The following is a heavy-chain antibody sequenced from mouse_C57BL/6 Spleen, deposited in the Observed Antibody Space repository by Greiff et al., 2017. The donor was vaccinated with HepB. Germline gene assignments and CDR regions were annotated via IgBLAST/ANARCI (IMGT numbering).Heavy chain of an antibody. Sequence: QVQLQQSGPELVKPGASVKISCKASGYAFSSSWMNWVKQRPGKGLEWIGRIYPGDGDTNYNGKFKGKATLTADKSSSTAYMQLSSLTSEDSAVYFCAQPRYWYFDVWGTGTTVTVSS. CDR1: GYAFSSSW. CDR3: AQPRYWYFDV. D-gene: IGHD6-1*01. J-gene: IGHJ1*03. V-gene: IGHV1-82*01. CDR2: IYPGDGDT.